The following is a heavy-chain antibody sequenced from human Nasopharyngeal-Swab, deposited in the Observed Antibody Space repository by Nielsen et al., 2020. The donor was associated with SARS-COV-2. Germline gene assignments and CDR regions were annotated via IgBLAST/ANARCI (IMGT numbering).Heavy chain of an antibody. CDR1: GGSFSGYY. CDR3: ARGRGLVNWFDP. V-gene: IGHV4-34*01. J-gene: IGHJ5*02. Sequence: ETLSLTCAVYGGSFSGYYWSWIRQPPGKGLEWIGEINHSGSTNYNPSLKSRVTISVDTSKNQFSLKLSSVTAADTAVYYCARGRGLVNWFDPWGQGALVTVSS. D-gene: IGHD6-6*01. CDR2: INHSGST.